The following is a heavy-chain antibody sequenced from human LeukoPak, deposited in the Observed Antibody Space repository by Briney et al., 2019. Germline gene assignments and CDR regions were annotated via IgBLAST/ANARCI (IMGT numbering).Heavy chain of an antibody. J-gene: IGHJ6*03. V-gene: IGHV1-69*13. CDR1: GGTFSSYA. CDR2: IIPIFGTA. D-gene: IGHD2-15*01. Sequence: SVKVSCKASGGTFSSYAISWVRQAPGQGLEWMGGIIPIFGTANYAQKFQGRVTITADESTSTAYMELSSLRSEDTAVYYCARGRGYCSGGSCSSLRTKDNYYMDVWGKGTTVTVSS. CDR3: ARGRGYCSGGSCSSLRTKDNYYMDV.